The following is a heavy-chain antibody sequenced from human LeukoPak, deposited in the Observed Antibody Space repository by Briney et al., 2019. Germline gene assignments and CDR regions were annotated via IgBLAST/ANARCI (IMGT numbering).Heavy chain of an antibody. CDR3: AREFSGYIDF. V-gene: IGHV1-46*01. Sequence: GASVKVSCKASGYTFINYYMHWVRQAPGQGVEWMGIINPSGGGTSYAQKFQGRVTMTRDTSTSTVYMEVSSLRSEDTAVYYCAREFSGYIDFWGQGTLVTVSS. CDR1: GYTFINYY. CDR2: INPSGGGT. D-gene: IGHD1-26*01. J-gene: IGHJ4*02.